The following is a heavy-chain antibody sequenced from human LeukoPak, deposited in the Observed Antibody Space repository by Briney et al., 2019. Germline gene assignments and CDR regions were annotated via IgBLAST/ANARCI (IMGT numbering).Heavy chain of an antibody. CDR3: TRNGGGLDY. V-gene: IGHV3-48*03. J-gene: IGHJ4*02. CDR1: GFTFSRFE. CDR2: ISGSGGAL. D-gene: IGHD3-10*01. Sequence: GGSLRLSCAASGFTFSRFEMNWVRQAPGKGLEWVSSISGSGGALYYAGSVKGRFTVSRDNAKNSLYLQMMTLTAEDTATYYCTRNGGGLDYWGQGTPVTVSS.